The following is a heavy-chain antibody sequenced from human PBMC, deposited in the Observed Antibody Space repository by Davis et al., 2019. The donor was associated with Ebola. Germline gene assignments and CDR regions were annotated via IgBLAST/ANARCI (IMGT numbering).Heavy chain of an antibody. CDR1: GGSFSGYY. CDR2: INHSGST. Sequence: SETLSLTCAVYGGSFSGYYWTWIRQSPGKGLEWIGEINHSGSTNYNPSLKSRVTISVDTSKNQFSLKLSSVTAADTAVYYCARVDGTAAFDIWGQGTMVTVSS. V-gene: IGHV4-34*01. D-gene: IGHD6-19*01. J-gene: IGHJ3*02. CDR3: ARVDGTAAFDI.